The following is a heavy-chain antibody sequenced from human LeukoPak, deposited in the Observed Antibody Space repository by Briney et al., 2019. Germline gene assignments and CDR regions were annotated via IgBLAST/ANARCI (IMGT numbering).Heavy chain of an antibody. CDR1: GGSTSSSSYY. V-gene: IGHV4-39*01. CDR3: ARSGYSYPCYFDY. D-gene: IGHD5-18*01. CDR2: MYYSGST. Sequence: SETLSLTCTVSGGSTSSSSYYWGWIRQPPGKGLEWIGSMYYSGSTYYNPSLKSRVTISVDTSKNQFSLKLSSVTAADTAVYYCARSGYSYPCYFDYWGQGTLVTVSS. J-gene: IGHJ4*02.